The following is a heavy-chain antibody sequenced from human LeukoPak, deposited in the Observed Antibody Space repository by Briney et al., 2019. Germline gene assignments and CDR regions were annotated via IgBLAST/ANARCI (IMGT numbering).Heavy chain of an antibody. CDR1: GFTFSSYA. CDR2: ISGSGGST. D-gene: IGHD7-27*01. Sequence: GGSLRLSCAASGFTFSSYAMSWVRQAPGKGLEWVSAISGSGGSTYYADSVKGRFTISRDNSKNTLYLQMNSLRAEDTAVYFCTRSPETGESVFDIWGQGTMVTVSS. CDR3: TRSPETGESVFDI. J-gene: IGHJ3*02. V-gene: IGHV3-23*01.